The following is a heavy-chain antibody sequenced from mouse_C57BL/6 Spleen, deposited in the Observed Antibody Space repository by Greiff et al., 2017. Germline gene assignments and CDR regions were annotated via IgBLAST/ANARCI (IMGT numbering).Heavy chain of an antibody. Sequence: QVQLQQSGAELVKPGASVKISCKASGYAFSSYWMNWVKQRPGKGLEWIGQIYPGDGDTNYNQKFKGKATLTVDTSSSTAYMQLSSLTSEDSAVYYWARGGTMVTTRYAMDYWGQGTSVTVSS. CDR3: ARGGTMVTTRYAMDY. D-gene: IGHD2-2*01. J-gene: IGHJ4*01. CDR2: IYPGDGDT. CDR1: GYAFSSYW. V-gene: IGHV1-80*01.